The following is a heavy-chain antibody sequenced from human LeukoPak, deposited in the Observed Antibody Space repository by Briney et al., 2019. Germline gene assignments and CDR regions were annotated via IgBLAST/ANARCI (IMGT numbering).Heavy chain of an antibody. D-gene: IGHD3-3*01. Sequence: SVKVSCKASGGTFNSYAISWVRQAPGQGLEWMGGIIPIFGTANYAQKFQGRVTITTDESTSTAYMELSSLRSEDTAVYYCARDAIFTIFGVVIDVWFDPWGQGTLVTVSS. J-gene: IGHJ5*02. CDR3: ARDAIFTIFGVVIDVWFDP. V-gene: IGHV1-69*05. CDR2: IIPIFGTA. CDR1: GGTFNSYA.